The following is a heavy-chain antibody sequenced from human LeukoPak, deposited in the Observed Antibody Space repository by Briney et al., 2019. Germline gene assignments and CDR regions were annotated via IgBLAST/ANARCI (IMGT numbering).Heavy chain of an antibody. V-gene: IGHV3-7*01. Sequence: PGGYLRLSCAASGFTFRSYWMSWVRQAPGKGLEWVANIKQDGSEKYYVDSVKGRFTISRDNAKNSLYLQMNSLRAEDTAVYYCARFDDYLFDYWGQGTLVTVSS. CDR2: IKQDGSEK. J-gene: IGHJ4*02. CDR1: GFTFRSYW. D-gene: IGHD4-11*01. CDR3: ARFDDYLFDY.